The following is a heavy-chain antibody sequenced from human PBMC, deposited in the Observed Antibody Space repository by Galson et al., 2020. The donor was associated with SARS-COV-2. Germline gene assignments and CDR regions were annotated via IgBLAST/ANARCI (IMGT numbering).Heavy chain of an antibody. CDR3: ARQLRAASYYYYGMDV. V-gene: IGHV1-2*02. D-gene: IGHD6-6*01. J-gene: IGHJ6*02. CDR1: GYTFTGYY. Sequence: SVKVSCKASGYTFTGYYMHWVRQAPGQGLEWMGWINPNSGGTNYAQKFQGRVTMTRDTSISTAYMELSRLRSDDTAVYYCARQLRAASYYYYGMDVWGQGTTVTVSS. CDR2: INPNSGGT.